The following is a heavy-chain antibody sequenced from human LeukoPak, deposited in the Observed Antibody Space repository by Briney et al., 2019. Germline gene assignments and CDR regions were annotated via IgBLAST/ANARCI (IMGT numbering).Heavy chain of an antibody. CDR1: GYTFTGYY. CDR2: INPNGGGT. CDR3: ARDSYSGSYYY. Sequence: GASVKVSCKASGYTFTGYYMHWVRQAPGQGLEWVAWINPNGGGTNYAQQFQGWVTTSSDTSISTAYMELSSLRSDDTAVYYCARDSYSGSYYYWGQGTLVTVSS. V-gene: IGHV1-2*04. D-gene: IGHD1-26*01. J-gene: IGHJ4*02.